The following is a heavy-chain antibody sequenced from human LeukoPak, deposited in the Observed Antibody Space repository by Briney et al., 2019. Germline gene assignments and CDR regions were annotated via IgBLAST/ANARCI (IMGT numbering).Heavy chain of an antibody. CDR2: ISYDGSNK. J-gene: IGHJ4*02. Sequence: GGSLRLSCAASGFTFSNYAMHWVRQAPGKGLEWVAVISYDGSNKYYADSVKGRFTISRDNSKNTLYLQMNSLRAEDTAVYYCAKVECGGMLRYFDYWGQGTLVAVSS. D-gene: IGHD3-16*01. CDR1: GFTFSNYA. V-gene: IGHV3-30*04. CDR3: AKVECGGMLRYFDY.